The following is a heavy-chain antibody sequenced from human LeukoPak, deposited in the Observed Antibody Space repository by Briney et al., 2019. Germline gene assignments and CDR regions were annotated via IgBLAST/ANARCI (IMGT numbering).Heavy chain of an antibody. V-gene: IGHV1-18*01. CDR2: ISVYNGNT. CDR3: ARSYCSGSSCYYFDH. CDR1: GYTFNNYY. J-gene: IGHJ4*02. Sequence: ASVKVSCKTSGYTFNNYYITWVRQAPGQGLEWMGWISVYNGNTNYVQKFQGRVTMTTDTSTSTAYMELRSLRSDDTAMYYCARSYCSGSSCYYFDHWGQGTPVTVSS. D-gene: IGHD2-15*01.